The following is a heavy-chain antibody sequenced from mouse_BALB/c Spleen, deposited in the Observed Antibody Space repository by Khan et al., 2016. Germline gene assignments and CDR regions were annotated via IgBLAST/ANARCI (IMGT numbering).Heavy chain of an antibody. V-gene: IGHV2-6-7*01. Sequence: QVQLKQSGPGLVAPSQSLSITCTVSGFSLIAYGVNWVRQPPGKSLEWLGLIWGDGTTDKNSALKSRLNITKDNSKSQVFFKMNSLQNDDTARYYCARDGWGYYALDYWGQGTSVTVSA. CDR3: ARDGWGYYALDY. D-gene: IGHD2-2*01. CDR1: GFSLIAYG. J-gene: IGHJ4*01. CDR2: IWGDGTT.